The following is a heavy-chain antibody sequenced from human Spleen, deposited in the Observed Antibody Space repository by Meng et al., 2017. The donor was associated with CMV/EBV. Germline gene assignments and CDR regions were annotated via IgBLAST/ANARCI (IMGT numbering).Heavy chain of an antibody. D-gene: IGHD3-22*01. Sequence: KVSCKGSGYSFTSYWIGWVRQMPGKGLEWMGIIYPGDSDTRYSPSFQGQVTISADKSISTAYLQWSSLKASDTAMYYCARLDYLDSSGYYSRYHWFDPWGQGALVTVSS. J-gene: IGHJ5*02. V-gene: IGHV5-51*01. CDR2: IYPGDSDT. CDR3: ARLDYLDSSGYYSRYHWFDP. CDR1: GYSFTSYW.